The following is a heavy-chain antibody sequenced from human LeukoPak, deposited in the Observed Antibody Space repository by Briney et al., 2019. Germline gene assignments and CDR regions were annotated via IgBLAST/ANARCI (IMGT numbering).Heavy chain of an antibody. J-gene: IGHJ6*02. CDR2: ISSSSYI. Sequence: GGSLRLSCAASGFTFSSYSMNWVRQAPGKGLEWVSSISSSSYIYYADSVKGRFTISRDNAKNSLYLQMNSLRAEDTAVYYCARDGGYDILTGYFLAYGMDVWGQGTTVTVSS. CDR3: ARDGGYDILTGYFLAYGMDV. V-gene: IGHV3-21*01. D-gene: IGHD3-9*01. CDR1: GFTFSSYS.